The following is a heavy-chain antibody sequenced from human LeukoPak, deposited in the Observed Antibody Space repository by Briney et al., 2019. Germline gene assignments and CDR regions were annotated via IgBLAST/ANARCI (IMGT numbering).Heavy chain of an antibody. Sequence: PGGSLRLSCAASGFAFGDTWMNWVRQVPGQGLEWVANIKQDGSEKFYVASVKGRFTISRDNGKSSLYLQMNSLRAEDTVVYYCAREGSPYCSGGSCYIYYFDYWGQGTLVTVSS. CDR3: AREGSPYCSGGSCYIYYFDY. V-gene: IGHV3-7*01. J-gene: IGHJ4*02. CDR1: GFAFGDTW. CDR2: IKQDGSEK. D-gene: IGHD2-15*01.